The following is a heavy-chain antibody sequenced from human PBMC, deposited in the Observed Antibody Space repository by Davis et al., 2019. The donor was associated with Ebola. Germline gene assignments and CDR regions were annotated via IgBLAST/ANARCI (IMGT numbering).Heavy chain of an antibody. V-gene: IGHV3-11*06. J-gene: IGHJ4*02. CDR3: ASMVPAAQD. CDR1: GFTFSDYY. CDR2: ISSSSSYT. Sequence: GESLKISCAASGFTFSDYYMSWISQAPGKGLEWVSYISSSSSYTNYADSVKGRFTISRDNAKNSLYLQMNSLRAEDTAVYYCASMVPAAQDWGQGTLVTVSS. D-gene: IGHD2-2*01.